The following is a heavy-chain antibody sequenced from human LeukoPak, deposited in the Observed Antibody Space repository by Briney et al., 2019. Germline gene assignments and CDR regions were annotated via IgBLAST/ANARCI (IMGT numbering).Heavy chain of an antibody. V-gene: IGHV4-4*07. CDR1: GGSISSYY. J-gene: IGHJ4*02. CDR2: ISSSGST. CDR3: AREGRSSTPGY. Sequence: SETLSLTCTVSGGSISSYYWSWVRQPAGQGLEWIGRISSSGSTNCNPSLKSRLTMSVDTSKNHFSLKLSSVTAADTAVYYCAREGRSSTPGYWGQGTLVTVSS. D-gene: IGHD2-15*01.